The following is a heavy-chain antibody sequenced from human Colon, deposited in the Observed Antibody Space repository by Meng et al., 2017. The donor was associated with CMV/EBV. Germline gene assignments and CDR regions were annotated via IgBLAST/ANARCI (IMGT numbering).Heavy chain of an antibody. CDR3: ARVLSFTSTTGDWFDP. CDR2: TYYRSNWYY. Sequence: SQTLSLTCAISGDSVSSNSASWNWLRQSPSRGLEWLGRTYYRSNWYYDYALSVKGRISITPDTSKNQFSLQLNSVTPEDTAIYFCARVLSFTSTTGDWFDPWGQGTLVTVSS. V-gene: IGHV6-1*01. J-gene: IGHJ5*02. CDR1: GDSVSSNSAS. D-gene: IGHD1-1*01.